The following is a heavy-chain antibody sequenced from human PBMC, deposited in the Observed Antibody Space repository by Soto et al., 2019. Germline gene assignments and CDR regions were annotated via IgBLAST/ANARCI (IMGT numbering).Heavy chain of an antibody. J-gene: IGHJ4*02. CDR3: AHRRIGVGNFDY. CDR2: IYWDDAK. D-gene: IGHD6-19*01. V-gene: IGHV2-5*02. CDR1: GFSLSTSGVG. Sequence: QITLKESGPTLVKPTQTLTLTCTFSGFSLSTSGVGVGWIRQPPGKALEWLAVIYWDDAKRYTPSLKTRLTLTKHTSKNQVVLTMTNMDPVDTATYYWAHRRIGVGNFDYWGQVTLVTVSS.